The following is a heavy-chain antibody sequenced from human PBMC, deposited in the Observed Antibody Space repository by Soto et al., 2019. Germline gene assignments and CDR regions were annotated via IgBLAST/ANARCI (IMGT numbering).Heavy chain of an antibody. CDR1: GFTFSSYS. V-gene: IGHV3-21*01. Sequence: PGGSLRLSCAASGFTFSSYSMNWVRQAPGKGLEWVSSISSSSSYIYYADSVKGRFTISRDNAKNPLYLQMNSLRAEDTAVYYCALDRGQWRSPFHYWGQGPLAT. CDR3: ALDRGQWRSPFHY. J-gene: IGHJ4*02. CDR2: ISSSSSYI. D-gene: IGHD6-19*01.